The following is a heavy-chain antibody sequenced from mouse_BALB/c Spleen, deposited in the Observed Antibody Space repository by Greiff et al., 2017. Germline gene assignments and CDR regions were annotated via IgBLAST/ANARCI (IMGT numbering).Heavy chain of an antibody. CDR3: ARDRHYYGSSYWYFDV. Sequence: VNLVESGPGLVAPSQSLSITCTVSGFSLTSYGVHWVRQPPGKGLEWLGVIWAGGSTNYNSALMSRLSISKDNSKSQVFLKMNSLQTDDTAMYYCARDRHYYGSSYWYFDVWGAGTTVTVSS. CDR2: IWAGGST. V-gene: IGHV2-9*02. J-gene: IGHJ1*01. CDR1: GFSLTSYG. D-gene: IGHD1-1*01.